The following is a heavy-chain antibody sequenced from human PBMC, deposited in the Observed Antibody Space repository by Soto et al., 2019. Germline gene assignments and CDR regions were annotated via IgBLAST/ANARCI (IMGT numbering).Heavy chain of an antibody. CDR2: IWYDGRNK. CDR3: ARADCTGAYCYSWPFNYGVDV. J-gene: IGHJ6*02. D-gene: IGHD2-15*01. V-gene: IGHV3-33*08. CDR1: GFTFNTYG. Sequence: QVQLVESGGGVVQPGGSLRLSCTTSGFTFNTYGMHWVRQAPGKGLEWVAIIWYDGRNKYYADSVKGRFTISRDNSSNTLYLQMNSLRAEDTALYYCARADCTGAYCYSWPFNYGVDVWVQGTTVTVSS.